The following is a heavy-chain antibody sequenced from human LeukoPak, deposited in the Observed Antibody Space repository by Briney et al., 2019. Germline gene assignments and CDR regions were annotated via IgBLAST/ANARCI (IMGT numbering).Heavy chain of an antibody. J-gene: IGHJ4*02. Sequence: SETLSLTCTVSGGSISSDYWSWIRQPPGKGLEWIGYIYYSGSTNYNPSLKSRVTISVDTSKNQFSLKLSSVTAADTAVYYCASSGYDYHLFDYWGQGTLVTVSS. CDR3: ASSGYDYHLFDY. CDR1: GGSISSDY. D-gene: IGHD5-12*01. CDR2: IYYSGST. V-gene: IGHV4-59*01.